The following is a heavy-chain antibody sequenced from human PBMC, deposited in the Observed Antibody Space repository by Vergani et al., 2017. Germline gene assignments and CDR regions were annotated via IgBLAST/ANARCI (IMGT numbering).Heavy chain of an antibody. J-gene: IGHJ4*02. V-gene: IGHV1-18*01. CDR3: ATQYSYGALHEGTFDY. CDR1: GYTFTSYG. D-gene: IGHD5-18*01. CDR2: ISAYNGNT. Sequence: QVQLVQSGAEVKKPGASVKVSCKASGYTFTSYGISWVRQAPGQGVEWMGWISAYNGNTNYAQKLQGRVPMTTDTSTSTAYMELRSLRSDDTAVYYCATQYSYGALHEGTFDYWGQGSLVTVSS.